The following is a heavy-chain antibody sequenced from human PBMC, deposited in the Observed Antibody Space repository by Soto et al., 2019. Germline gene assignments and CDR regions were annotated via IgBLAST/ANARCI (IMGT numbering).Heavy chain of an antibody. CDR2: IKSKTDGGTT. J-gene: IGHJ3*02. V-gene: IGHV3-15*01. Sequence: EVQLVESGGGLVKPGGSLRLSCAASGFTFSNAWMSWVRQAPGKGLEWVGRIKSKTDGGTTDYAAPVKGRFTISRDDSKNTLYLQMNSLKTEDTAVYYCTTDNNWHDVYAFAIWGQGTMVTVSS. CDR3: TTDNNWHDVYAFAI. D-gene: IGHD1-20*01. CDR1: GFTFSNAW.